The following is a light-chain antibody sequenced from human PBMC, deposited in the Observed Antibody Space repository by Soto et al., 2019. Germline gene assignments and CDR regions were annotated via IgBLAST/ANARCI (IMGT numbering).Light chain of an antibody. V-gene: IGLV2-14*02. CDR1: SSDIGRYNM. Sequence: QSALTQPASVSRSPGQSITIACAGTSSDIGRYNMVSWYQQHPGKVPKLLIYDVSIRPSGVSDRFSGSRSGNTASLTISGLQPEDEADYYCTSYTSKNTHVFGSGTKVTV. CDR2: DVS. J-gene: IGLJ1*01. CDR3: TSYTSKNTHV.